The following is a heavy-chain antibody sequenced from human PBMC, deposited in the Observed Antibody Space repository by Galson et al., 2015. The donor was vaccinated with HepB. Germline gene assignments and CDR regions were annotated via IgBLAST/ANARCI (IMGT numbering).Heavy chain of an antibody. V-gene: IGHV3-21*01. CDR1: GFTFSSYG. J-gene: IGHJ6*02. CDR2: ISSSSSYI. Sequence: SLRLSCAASGFTFSSYGMHWVSQAPGKGLEWVSSISSSSSYIYYADSVKGRFTISRDNAKNSLYLQMNSLRAEDTAVYYCASGSWGCSSPSCPPGGLYGMDVWGQVTTVTVSS. CDR3: ASGSWGCSSPSCPPGGLYGMDV. D-gene: IGHD2-2*01.